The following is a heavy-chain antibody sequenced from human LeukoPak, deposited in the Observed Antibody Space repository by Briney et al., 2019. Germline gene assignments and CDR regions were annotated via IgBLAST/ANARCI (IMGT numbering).Heavy chain of an antibody. CDR1: GFTFSSYG. V-gene: IGHV3-33*01. Sequence: GRSLRLSCAASGFTFSSYGMHWVRQAPGKGLEWVAVIWYDGTNKNYADSVKGRFTISRDNSKNTLFLQMNSLRVEDTAVYYCARAAYDSSGYLTLWGQGTLVTVSS. J-gene: IGHJ4*02. CDR3: ARAAYDSSGYLTL. D-gene: IGHD3-22*01. CDR2: IWYDGTNK.